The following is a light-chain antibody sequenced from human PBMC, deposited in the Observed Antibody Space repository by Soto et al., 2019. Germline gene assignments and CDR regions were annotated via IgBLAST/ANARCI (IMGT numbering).Light chain of an antibody. CDR1: SSDVGGYNY. CDR2: EVS. Sequence: QSALTQPASVSGSPGQSIIISCTGTSSDVGGYNYVSWYQQYPGKAPKLMIYEVSNRPSGVSNRFSGSKSGNTASLTISGLQTEDEADYYCSSHTSSNSWVFGGGTQLTVL. CDR3: SSHTSSNSWV. V-gene: IGLV2-14*01. J-gene: IGLJ3*02.